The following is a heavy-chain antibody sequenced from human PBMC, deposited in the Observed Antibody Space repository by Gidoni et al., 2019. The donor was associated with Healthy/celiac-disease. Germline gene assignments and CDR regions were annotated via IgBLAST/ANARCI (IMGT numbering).Heavy chain of an antibody. CDR2: IYSGGST. J-gene: IGHJ4*02. CDR1: GFTVSSNY. V-gene: IGHV3-53*01. D-gene: IGHD2-15*01. CDR3: ARGRTGVVVELDY. Sequence: EVQLVESGGGLIQPGGSLRLSCAASGFTVSSNYMSWVRQAPGKGLEWVSVIYSGGSTYYADSVKGRFTISRDNSKNTLYLQMNSLRAEDTAVYYCARGRTGVVVELDYWGQGTLVTVSS.